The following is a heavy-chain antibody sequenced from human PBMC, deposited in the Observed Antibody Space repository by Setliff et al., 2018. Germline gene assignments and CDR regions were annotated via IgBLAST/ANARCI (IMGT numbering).Heavy chain of an antibody. CDR1: GATFSSHG. V-gene: IGHV1-69*05. D-gene: IGHD6-6*01. Sequence: SVKVSCKASGATFSSHGISWVRQAPGQGLEWMGETIPMFGTTEYAQKFQGRLTIITDESTNTAFMQLSSLRSDDTAVYYCVREGVDRRSSTDYRYYMDVWGKGTTVTVSS. CDR2: TIPMFGTT. CDR3: VREGVDRRSSTDYRYYMDV. J-gene: IGHJ6*03.